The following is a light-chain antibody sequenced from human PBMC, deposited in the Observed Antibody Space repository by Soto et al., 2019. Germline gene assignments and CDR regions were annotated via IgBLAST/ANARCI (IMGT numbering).Light chain of an antibody. V-gene: IGKV1-39*01. CDR2: AAS. CDR1: QSISRY. CDR3: QQSYNTPWT. J-gene: IGKJ1*01. Sequence: DIQMTQSPSSLSASVGDTVTITCRASQSISRYLNWYQQEPGKAPELLIYAASSLQSGVPSRFSANGSGTDFTLTTSSLQPEDFATYSCQQSYNTPWTFGQGTKVDI.